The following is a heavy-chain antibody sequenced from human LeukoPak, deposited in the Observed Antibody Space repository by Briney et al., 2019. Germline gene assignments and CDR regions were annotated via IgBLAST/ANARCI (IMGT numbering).Heavy chain of an antibody. J-gene: IGHJ3*02. CDR2: INHSGST. D-gene: IGHD3-10*01. CDR3: AEVRGAFYI. V-gene: IGHV4-4*02. Sequence: PSENLSRNCAVYSGSISSINWWRRARQPPGKGMEWIGEINHSGSTAYNPPLKSRVTISVDKSKSQFSLKLSSVTAADTAVYYCAEVRGAFYIWGQGTMVTVSS. CDR1: SGSISSINW.